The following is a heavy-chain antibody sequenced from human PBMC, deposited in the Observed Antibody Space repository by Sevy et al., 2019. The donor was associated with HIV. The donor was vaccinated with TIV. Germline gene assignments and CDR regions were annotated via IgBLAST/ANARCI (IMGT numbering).Heavy chain of an antibody. V-gene: IGHV3-23*01. Sequence: GGSLRLSCAASGFTFNTHAMNWVRQAPGKGLEWVSVISGPGYGTNYADSVKGRFTISRNNSKNTLFLQMNSLRDDDTAVYYCAKVLNPALESMLEVNLRSLKGFDVWGQGTMVTVSS. J-gene: IGHJ3*01. CDR2: ISGPGYGT. D-gene: IGHD3-22*01. CDR3: AKVLNPALESMLEVNLRSLKGFDV. CDR1: GFTFNTHA.